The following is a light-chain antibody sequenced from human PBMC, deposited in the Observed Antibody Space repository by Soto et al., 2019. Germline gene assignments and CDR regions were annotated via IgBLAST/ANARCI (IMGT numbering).Light chain of an antibody. CDR2: KVS. V-gene: IGKV2-30*02. Sequence: DVVMTQSPLSLPVTLGQPASISGRSSQSIIHSDGKTYVNWVQQRPGQSPRRVIYKVSDRDSGVPDSFSGSGSGTDFTLTISRVEADDVGVYYCMQGTHWPWTFGQGTEVEIK. CDR3: MQGTHWPWT. CDR1: QSIIHSDGKTY. J-gene: IGKJ1*01.